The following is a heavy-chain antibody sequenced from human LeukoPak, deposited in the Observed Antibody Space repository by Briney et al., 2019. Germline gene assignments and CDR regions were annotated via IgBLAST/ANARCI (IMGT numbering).Heavy chain of an antibody. CDR2: ISQDGNEK. CDR3: ARDWSGFSTSNDC. D-gene: IGHD3-3*01. V-gene: IGHV3-7*04. CDR1: GFTFSSHW. J-gene: IGHJ4*02. Sequence: GGSLRLSCAASGFTFSSHWMSWVRQAPGKGLEWVAIISQDGNEKYYVDSVKGRFTISRDNAKNSLYLEMNSLRAEDTAVYYCARDWSGFSTSNDCWGQGTLVTVSS.